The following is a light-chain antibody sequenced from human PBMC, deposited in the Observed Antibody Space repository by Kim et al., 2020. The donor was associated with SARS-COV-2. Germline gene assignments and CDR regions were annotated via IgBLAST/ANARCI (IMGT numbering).Light chain of an antibody. CDR3: QTWGTGNWM. V-gene: IGLV4-69*01. CDR2: RNSDGSH. J-gene: IGLJ3*02. CDR1: RGHSSSA. Sequence: ASVQPTCTLNRGHSSSANAWQQHQPEKGPRYLMKRNSDGSHSKGDGVPDRVSGSSSGAERYLTISSLQSEDEADYYCQTWGTGNWMFGGGTQLTVL.